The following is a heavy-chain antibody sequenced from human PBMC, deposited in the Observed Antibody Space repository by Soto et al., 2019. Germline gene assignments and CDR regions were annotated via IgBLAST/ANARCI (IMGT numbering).Heavy chain of an antibody. CDR3: ARAKYSGRYYPIFDY. Sequence: PSETLSLTCAVSGGSICSSNWWSWVRQPPGKGLEWIGEIYHSGSTNYNPSLKSRVTISVDKSKNQFSLKLSSVTAADTAVYYCARAKYSGRYYPIFDYWGQGTLVTVS. CDR1: GGSICSSNW. D-gene: IGHD1-26*01. V-gene: IGHV4-4*02. CDR2: IYHSGST. J-gene: IGHJ4*02.